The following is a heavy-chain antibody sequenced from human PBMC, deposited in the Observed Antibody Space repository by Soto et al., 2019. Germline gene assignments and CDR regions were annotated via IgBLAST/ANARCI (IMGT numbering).Heavy chain of an antibody. J-gene: IGHJ4*02. CDR2: MNPNSGNT. Sequence: QVQLVQSGAEVKKPGASVKVSCKASGYTFTSYDINWVRQATGQGLEWMGWMNPNSGNTAYAQMFQGRATMTRNTSISTAYMELSSLRSEDTAVYSCARDVAVAGLGDWGQGTLVSVSS. D-gene: IGHD6-19*01. V-gene: IGHV1-8*01. CDR3: ARDVAVAGLGD. CDR1: GYTFTSYD.